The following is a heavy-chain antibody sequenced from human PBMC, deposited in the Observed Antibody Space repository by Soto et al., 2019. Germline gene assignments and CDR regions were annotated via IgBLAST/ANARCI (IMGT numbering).Heavy chain of an antibody. D-gene: IGHD2-15*01. CDR3: ARGYCSGGSCYLLPFHFDY. V-gene: IGHV4-39*01. CDR2: IYYSGST. J-gene: IGHJ4*02. Sequence: PSETLSLTCTVSGGSISSSSYYWGWIRQPPGKGLEWIGSIYYSGSTYYNPSLKSRVTISVDTSKNQFSLKLSSVTAADTAVYYCARGYCSGGSCYLLPFHFDYWGQGTLVTVSS. CDR1: GGSISSSSYY.